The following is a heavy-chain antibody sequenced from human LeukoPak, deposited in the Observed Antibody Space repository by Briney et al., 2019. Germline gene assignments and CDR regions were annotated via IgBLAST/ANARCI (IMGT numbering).Heavy chain of an antibody. J-gene: IGHJ2*01. CDR3: ARPLTTSGWYFDL. Sequence: ASVKVSCKASGYTFTGYYIHWVRQAPGQGLEWMGWINPNSGGTNYAQKFQDRVTMTRDTSISTAYMELSSLRSDDTAIYYCARPLTTSGWYFDLWGRGTLVTVSS. D-gene: IGHD1-14*01. V-gene: IGHV1-2*02. CDR2: INPNSGGT. CDR1: GYTFTGYY.